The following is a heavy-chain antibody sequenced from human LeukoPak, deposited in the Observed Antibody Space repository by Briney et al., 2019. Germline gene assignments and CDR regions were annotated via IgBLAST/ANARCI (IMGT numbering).Heavy chain of an antibody. J-gene: IGHJ4*02. CDR3: ARGGMYYYDSSGYYNY. V-gene: IGHV3-7*01. CDR1: GFTFSSDW. CDR2: INQDGSVK. D-gene: IGHD3-22*01. Sequence: GGSLRLSCAASGFTFSSDWMNWVRQAPGKGLEWVATINQDGSVKYYVDSVKGRFTISRDNTKNSLYLQMNSLTAEDTAVYYCARGGMYYYDSSGYYNYWGQGTLVTVSS.